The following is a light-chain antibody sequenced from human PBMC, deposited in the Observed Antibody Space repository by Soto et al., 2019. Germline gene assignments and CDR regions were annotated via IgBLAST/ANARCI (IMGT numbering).Light chain of an antibody. V-gene: IGLV2-23*03. CDR2: EGS. CDR3: CSYAGSGNV. J-gene: IGLJ1*01. CDR1: SSDIGSYKF. Sequence: QSALTQPASVSESPGQSITISCTGTSSDIGSYKFVSWYQHHPGKAPKLMIYEGSKRPSGVSDRFSGSKSGNTASLTISGLQADEEADYYCCSYAGSGNVFGTGTKVTVL.